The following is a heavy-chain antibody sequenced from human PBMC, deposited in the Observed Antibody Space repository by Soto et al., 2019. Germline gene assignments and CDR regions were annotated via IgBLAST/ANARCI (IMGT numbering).Heavy chain of an antibody. Sequence: PGGSQRLSYAVSGFTVSSNYMNWVRQAPGKGLEWVSFIYSGGNTYYADSVKGRFTISRDNSKNMLYLQMNSLRVEDTAVYYCAREVRVRGFAFDIWGQGTMVTVSS. D-gene: IGHD3-3*01. J-gene: IGHJ3*02. CDR3: AREVRVRGFAFDI. CDR1: GFTVSSNY. V-gene: IGHV3-66*01. CDR2: IYSGGNT.